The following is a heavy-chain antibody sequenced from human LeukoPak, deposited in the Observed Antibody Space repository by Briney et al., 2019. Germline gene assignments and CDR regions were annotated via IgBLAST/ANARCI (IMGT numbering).Heavy chain of an antibody. J-gene: IGHJ4*02. CDR2: INHSGST. D-gene: IGHD2-2*01. CDR3: ARGRTIPAATWFSD. V-gene: IGHV4-34*01. CDR1: GGSISGYY. Sequence: SETLSLTCAVYGGSISGYYWSWIRQPPGKGLEWIGEINHSGSTNYNPSLKSRVTISVDTSKNQFSLKLSSVTAADTAVYYCARGRTIPAATWFSDWGQGTLVTVSS.